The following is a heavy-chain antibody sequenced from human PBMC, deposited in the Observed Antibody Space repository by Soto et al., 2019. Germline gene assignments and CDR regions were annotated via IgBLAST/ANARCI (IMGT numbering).Heavy chain of an antibody. CDR3: ASRDPGTSVDY. Sequence: SETLSLTFAVSGGSFTSNNWWTWVRQPPGPGLEWIGEIYRTGSTDYNPSFKSRFTISLDKSENQFSLKVTSLTAADTAVYYCASRDPGTSVDYWGHGTLVTVSS. D-gene: IGHD1-7*01. CDR1: GGSFTSNNW. J-gene: IGHJ4*01. CDR2: IYRTGST. V-gene: IGHV4-4*02.